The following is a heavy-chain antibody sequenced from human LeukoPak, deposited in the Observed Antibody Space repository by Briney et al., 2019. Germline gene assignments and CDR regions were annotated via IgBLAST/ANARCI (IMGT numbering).Heavy chain of an antibody. Sequence: SETLSLTCTISGGSVSDYYWSWIRQSPGKGLEWIGYIYYTGSTTYNPSLKSRVTISLDTSKNQFSLKLSSVTAADTAVYYCARDGAHKNHYYSYYYMDVWGKGTTVTVSS. CDR2: IYYTGST. CDR3: ARDGAHKNHYYSYYYMDV. V-gene: IGHV4-59*02. D-gene: IGHD3-16*01. CDR1: GGSVSDYY. J-gene: IGHJ6*03.